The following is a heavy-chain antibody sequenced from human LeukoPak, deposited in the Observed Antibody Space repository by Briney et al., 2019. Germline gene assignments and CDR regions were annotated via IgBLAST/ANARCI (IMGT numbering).Heavy chain of an antibody. CDR3: AREGNGAAAGNYFDY. CDR1: GFTFSSYS. V-gene: IGHV3-21*01. CDR2: ISSSSSYI. D-gene: IGHD6-13*01. J-gene: IGHJ4*02. Sequence: GGSLRLSCAASGFTFSSYSMNWVRQAPGKGLEWVSSISSSSSYIYYADSVKGRFTISRDNAKNSLYLQMNSLRAEDTAVYYCAREGNGAAAGNYFDYWGQGTLVTVPS.